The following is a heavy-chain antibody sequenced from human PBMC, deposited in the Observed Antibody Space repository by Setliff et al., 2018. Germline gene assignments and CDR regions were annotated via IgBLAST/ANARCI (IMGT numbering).Heavy chain of an antibody. Sequence: ASVNVSCKASGYSFSTYAMSWIRQAPGQGLEWMGWVNTNTGNPSYAQGFTGRFVFSLDTSVSTAYLQISSLKPEDTAMYYCARASRFATIVWKGDYYMDVWGKGTTVTVSS. CDR2: VNTNTGNP. J-gene: IGHJ6*03. V-gene: IGHV7-4-1*02. D-gene: IGHD3-16*02. CDR1: GYSFSTYA. CDR3: ARASRFATIVWKGDYYMDV.